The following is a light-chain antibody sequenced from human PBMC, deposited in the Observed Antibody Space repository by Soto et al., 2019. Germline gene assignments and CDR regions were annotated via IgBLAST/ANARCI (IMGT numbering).Light chain of an antibody. Sequence: QSVLTQPPSVSGAPGQRVTISCTGSSSNIGAGYDVHWYQQLPGTAPKLLIYGNSNRPSGVPDRFPGSKSGTSASLAITGLQAEDEADYYCQSYDSSLVVFGGGTQLTVL. CDR1: SSNIGAGYD. J-gene: IGLJ2*01. V-gene: IGLV1-40*01. CDR2: GNS. CDR3: QSYDSSLVV.